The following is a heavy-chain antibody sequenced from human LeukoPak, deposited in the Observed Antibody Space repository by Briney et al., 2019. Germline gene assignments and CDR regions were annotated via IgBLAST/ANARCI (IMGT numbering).Heavy chain of an antibody. CDR1: GYTLTGYY. Sequence: ASVKVSCKASGYTLTGYYVHWVRQAPGQGLEWMGWINPNGDGTKYAQNFQGRVTVTRDTSISTAYMELSRLRSDDMAVYYCARATCKTDCAGFDPWGQGTLVTVFS. J-gene: IGHJ5*02. CDR2: INPNGDGT. V-gene: IGHV1-2*02. D-gene: IGHD2-21*02. CDR3: ARATCKTDCAGFDP.